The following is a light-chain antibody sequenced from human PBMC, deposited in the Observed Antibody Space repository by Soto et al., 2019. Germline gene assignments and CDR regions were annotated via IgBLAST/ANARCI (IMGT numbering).Light chain of an antibody. CDR2: SNN. CDR3: AVWDDSLNGREV. Sequence: LNQVPSASGVDRESLTIFCSGSSSNIGSNSVNWYQQLPGAAPKLLIYSNNQRPSGVPDRFSGSKSGTSASLAISGLQSEDEADYYCAVWDDSLNGREVFGTGTKVTVL. J-gene: IGLJ1*01. CDR1: SSNIGSNS. V-gene: IGLV1-44*01.